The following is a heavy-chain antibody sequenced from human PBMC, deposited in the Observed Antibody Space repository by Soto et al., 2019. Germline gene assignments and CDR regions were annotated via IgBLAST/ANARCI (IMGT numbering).Heavy chain of an antibody. Sequence: QVQLQESGPGLVKPSQTLSLTCTVSGCSISSGGYYWSWIRQHPGKGLAWIGYIYYSGSTYYNPSLKGRVTISVDTSKNQFSLKLSSVTAADTAVYYCARGAVVAATLFDYWGQGTLVTVSS. CDR3: ARGAVVAATLFDY. CDR1: GCSISSGGYY. CDR2: IYYSGST. V-gene: IGHV4-31*03. J-gene: IGHJ4*02. D-gene: IGHD2-15*01.